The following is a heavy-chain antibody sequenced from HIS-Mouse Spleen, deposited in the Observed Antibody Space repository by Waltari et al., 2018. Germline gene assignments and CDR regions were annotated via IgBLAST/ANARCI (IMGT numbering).Heavy chain of an antibody. J-gene: IGHJ3*02. CDR1: GGSISSSSYY. D-gene: IGHD5-12*01. CDR3: ARDGYSGYGHDAFDI. CDR2: IYYSGRT. V-gene: IGHV4-39*07. Sequence: QLQLQESGPGLVKPSETLSLTCTVSGGSISSSSYYWGWIRQPPGKGLEGIGSIYYSGRTYYTPHLKSRVTISVDTSKNQFSLKLSSVTAADTAVYYCARDGYSGYGHDAFDIWGQGTMVTVSS.